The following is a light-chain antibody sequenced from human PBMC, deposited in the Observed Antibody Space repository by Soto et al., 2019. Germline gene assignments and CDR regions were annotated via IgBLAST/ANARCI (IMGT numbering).Light chain of an antibody. J-gene: IGKJ1*01. V-gene: IGKV1-6*02. Sequence: IQMTQSPSSFSVFVTDRVTITCRASQDIGNDLGWYQQRPGEAPELLLYGASTLRSGVPSRFSGSGSGTHFALTINNLQPEDSATYFCLQDHTYPWTFGQGTKVDIK. CDR2: GAS. CDR3: LQDHTYPWT. CDR1: QDIGND.